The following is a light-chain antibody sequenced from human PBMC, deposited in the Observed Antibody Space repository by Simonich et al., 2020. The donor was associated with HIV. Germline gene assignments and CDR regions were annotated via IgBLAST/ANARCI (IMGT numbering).Light chain of an antibody. CDR3: QSYDSSLSAL. J-gene: IGLJ3*02. V-gene: IGLV1-44*01. CDR1: SSNIGSDT. Sequence: SVLTQPPSASGTPGQRVTISCSGSSSNIGSDTVNWYQQLPGTAPKLLIYRNNQRPSGVPDRFSGSKSGTSASLAITGLQAEDEADYYCQSYDSSLSALFGGGTKLTVL. CDR2: RNN.